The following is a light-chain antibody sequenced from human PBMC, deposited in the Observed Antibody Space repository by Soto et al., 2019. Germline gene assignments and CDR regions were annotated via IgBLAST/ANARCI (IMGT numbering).Light chain of an antibody. Sequence: DIQMTQSPSSLSASVGDRVTITCRASQSITTYLNWYRQKPGKAPKLLIYAASSLQSGVPSRFSGSGSETELTLSISSLQPEDFATYFCQQIYSAPLTFGGGTKVDI. CDR2: AAS. V-gene: IGKV1-39*01. CDR3: QQIYSAPLT. J-gene: IGKJ4*01. CDR1: QSITTY.